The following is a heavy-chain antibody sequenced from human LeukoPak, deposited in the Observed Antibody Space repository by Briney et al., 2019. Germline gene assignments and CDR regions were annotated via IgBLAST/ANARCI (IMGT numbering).Heavy chain of an antibody. Sequence: SETLSLTCAVYGGSFSGYYWSWIRQPPRKGLEWIGEINHSGSTNYNPSLKSRVTISVDRSKNQFSLKLSSVTAADTAVYYCARAPPSGARGVYDWFDPWGQGTLVTVSS. V-gene: IGHV4-34*01. CDR2: INHSGST. D-gene: IGHD3-10*01. CDR1: GGSFSGYY. CDR3: ARAPPSGARGVYDWFDP. J-gene: IGHJ5*02.